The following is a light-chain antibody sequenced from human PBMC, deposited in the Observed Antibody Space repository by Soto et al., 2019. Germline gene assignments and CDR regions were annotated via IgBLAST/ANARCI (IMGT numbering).Light chain of an antibody. CDR3: QAYDNALGSSEA. V-gene: IGLV1-40*01. Sequence: VLTQPPSVSGAPGQRVTISCTGSSFNIGAGYDVHWYQQFPGTAPKLLIYANNNRPSGVPERFSGSRSGASASLAITGLQAEDEADYYCQAYDNALGSSEAFGGGTKVTVL. CDR2: ANN. J-gene: IGLJ2*01. CDR1: SFNIGAGYD.